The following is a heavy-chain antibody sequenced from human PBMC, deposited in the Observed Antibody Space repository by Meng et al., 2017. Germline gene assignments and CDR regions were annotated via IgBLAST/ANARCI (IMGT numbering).Heavy chain of an antibody. Sequence: GESLKISCAASGFTFSSYAMSWVRQAPGKGLEWVSAISGSGGSTYYADSVKGRFTISRDNSKNTLYLQMNSLRAEDTAVYYCAKDSPYYYGSGSWGYDDFDIWGQETMVTVSS. CDR1: GFTFSSYA. V-gene: IGHV3-23*01. J-gene: IGHJ3*02. CDR3: AKDSPYYYGSGSWGYDDFDI. D-gene: IGHD3-10*01. CDR2: ISGSGGST.